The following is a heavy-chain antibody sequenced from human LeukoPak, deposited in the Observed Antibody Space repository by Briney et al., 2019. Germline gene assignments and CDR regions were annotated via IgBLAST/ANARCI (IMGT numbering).Heavy chain of an antibody. CDR2: MNPNSGNT. Sequence: ASVKVSCKASGYTFTSYDINWVRQATGQGLEWMGWMNPNSGNTGYAQKFQGRVTMTRNTSISTAYMELSSLRSEDTAVYYCARGSKGPPPYYYMDVWGKGTTVTISS. J-gene: IGHJ6*03. CDR1: GYTFTSYD. CDR3: ARGSKGPPPYYYMDV. V-gene: IGHV1-8*01.